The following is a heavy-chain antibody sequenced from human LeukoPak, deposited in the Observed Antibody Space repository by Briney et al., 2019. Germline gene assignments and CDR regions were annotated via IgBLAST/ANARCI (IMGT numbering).Heavy chain of an antibody. D-gene: IGHD3-16*01. CDR3: SRESPIEDGGFDY. Sequence: GSLRHSCIASGFTFGDYAMIWFRQAPGKGLEWVGFVRGNAYGGTTEYAASVKGRFTISRDDSKSIAYLQMNSLKTEDTAVYFCSRESPIEDGGFDYWGQGTLVTVSS. J-gene: IGHJ4*02. CDR1: GFTFGDYA. V-gene: IGHV3-49*03. CDR2: VRGNAYGGTT.